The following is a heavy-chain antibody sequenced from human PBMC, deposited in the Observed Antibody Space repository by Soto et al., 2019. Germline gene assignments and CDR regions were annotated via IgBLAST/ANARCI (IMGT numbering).Heavy chain of an antibody. V-gene: IGHV4-4*02. CDR3: ARVSSSWYYFDY. D-gene: IGHD6-13*01. J-gene: IGHJ4*02. CDR1: SGYISSSNW. Sequence: PSETLSLTCAASSGYISSSNWWSWVRQPPGKGLEWIGEIYHSGSTNYNPSLKSRVTISVDKSKNQFSLKLSSVTAADTAVYYCARVSSSWYYFDYWGQGTLVTVSS. CDR2: IYHSGST.